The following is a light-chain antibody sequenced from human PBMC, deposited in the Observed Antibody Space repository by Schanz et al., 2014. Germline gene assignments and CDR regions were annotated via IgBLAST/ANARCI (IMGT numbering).Light chain of an antibody. Sequence: QSALTQPASVSGSPGQSITISCTGTSSDVGSYNLVSWYQQHPGKAPKLMIYEVSQWPSGVSDRFSGSKSGNTASLTISGLQAEDDADYYCCSYAGSPYVFGTGTKLTVL. CDR3: CSYAGSPYV. V-gene: IGLV2-23*02. CDR1: SSDVGSYNL. J-gene: IGLJ1*01. CDR2: EVS.